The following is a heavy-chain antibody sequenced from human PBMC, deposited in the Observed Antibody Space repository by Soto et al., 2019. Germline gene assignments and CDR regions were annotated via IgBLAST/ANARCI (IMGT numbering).Heavy chain of an antibody. CDR1: GSTFAAYA. D-gene: IGHD6-13*01. Sequence: SLRRSDTPSGSTFAAYAMHWVGQAPWKGLEWVSGISWNSGSIGYADYAKGRFTISRDNAKNSLYLQMNSLRAEDTALHYCAKLVYSSGWYDAHVDYWGQGTLVTDSS. V-gene: IGHV3-9*01. CDR3: AKLVYSSGWYDAHVDY. CDR2: ISWNSGSI. J-gene: IGHJ4*02.